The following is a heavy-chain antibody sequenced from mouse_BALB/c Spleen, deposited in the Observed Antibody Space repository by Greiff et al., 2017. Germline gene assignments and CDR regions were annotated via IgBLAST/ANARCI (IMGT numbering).Heavy chain of an antibody. Sequence: EVKLQESGGGLVQPKGSLKLSCAASGFTFNTYAMNWVRQAPGKGLEWVARIRSKSNNYATYYADSVKDRFTISRDDSQSMLYLQMNNLKTEDTAMYYCVRHGYYGSPWYFDVWGAGTTVTVSS. CDR3: VRHGYYGSPWYFDV. D-gene: IGHD1-1*01. V-gene: IGHV10-1*02. CDR1: GFTFNTYA. J-gene: IGHJ1*01. CDR2: IRSKSNNYAT.